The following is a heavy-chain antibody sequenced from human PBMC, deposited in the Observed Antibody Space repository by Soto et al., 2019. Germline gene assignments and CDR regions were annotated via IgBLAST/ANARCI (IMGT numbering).Heavy chain of an antibody. V-gene: IGHV4-34*01. D-gene: IGHD5-18*01. Sequence: LSLTCAVYGGSLSGYYWSWIRQPPGKGLEWIGEINHSGSTNYNPSLKSRVTISVDTSKNQFSLKLSSVTAADTAVYYCARARGYSYGTMDYWGQGTLVTVSS. J-gene: IGHJ4*02. CDR1: GGSLSGYY. CDR3: ARARGYSYGTMDY. CDR2: INHSGST.